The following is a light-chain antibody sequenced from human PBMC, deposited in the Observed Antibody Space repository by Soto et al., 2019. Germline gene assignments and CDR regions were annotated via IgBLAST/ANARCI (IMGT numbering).Light chain of an antibody. CDR3: LLSYAGTYV. CDR2: DTG. CDR1: TGPVSRGYY. J-gene: IGLJ1*01. Sequence: QAVVTQEPSLTVSPGGTVTLTCASSTGPVSRGYYPNWFQQKPGQAPRALIYDTGIKHSWTPGRFSGSLLGGKAVLTLSGALPEADAEHNCLLSYAGTYVLAPGTKLSV. V-gene: IGLV7-43*01.